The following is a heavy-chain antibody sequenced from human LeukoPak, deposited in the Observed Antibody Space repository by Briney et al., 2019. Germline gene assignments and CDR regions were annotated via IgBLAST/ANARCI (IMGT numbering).Heavy chain of an antibody. J-gene: IGHJ4*02. CDR2: ISSSGGST. CDR3: AKGSRSIAVDNLCDY. V-gene: IGHV3-23*01. Sequence: PGGSLRLSCAASGFTFSSAAMSWVRQAPGKGLEWVSIISSSGGSTYYADSVKGRFIISRDNSKNTLYLQMNSLRAKDTAVYYCAKGSRSIAVDNLCDYWGQGSLVTVSS. D-gene: IGHD6-19*01. CDR1: GFTFSSAA.